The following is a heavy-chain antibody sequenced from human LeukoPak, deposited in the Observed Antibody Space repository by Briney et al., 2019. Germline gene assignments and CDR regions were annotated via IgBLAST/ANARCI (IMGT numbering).Heavy chain of an antibody. J-gene: IGHJ4*02. CDR3: AREWIYRQQLVQVFDY. Sequence: SQTLSLTCTVSGGSISSGDYYWSWIRQPPGKGLEWIGYIYYSGSTYYNPSLKSRVTISVDTSKNQSSLKLSSVTAADTAVYYCAREWIYRQQLVQVFDYWGQGTLVTVSS. V-gene: IGHV4-30-4*01. CDR2: IYYSGST. D-gene: IGHD6-13*01. CDR1: GGSISSGDYY.